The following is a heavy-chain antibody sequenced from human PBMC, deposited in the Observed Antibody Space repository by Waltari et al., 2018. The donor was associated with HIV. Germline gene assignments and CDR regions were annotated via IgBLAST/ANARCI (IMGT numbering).Heavy chain of an antibody. D-gene: IGHD3-10*01. CDR2: IYPAHPT. V-gene: IGHV3-53*01. J-gene: IGHJ5*02. CDR3: ATGVRYYGP. CDR1: NFRFSGKH. Sequence: AESGGRLIQPGGSLGLSCTASNFRFSGKHVTWLRQAPGGSLEWVAVIYPAHPTHYADLVSGRFTISRAKSRTTVLLLMTGLFVDDTATYFCATGVRYYGPWGQGTRVTVSS.